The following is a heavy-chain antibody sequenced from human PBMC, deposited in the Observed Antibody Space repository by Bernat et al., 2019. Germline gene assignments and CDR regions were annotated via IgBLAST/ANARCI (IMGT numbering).Heavy chain of an antibody. CDR2: IYYSGST. Sequence: QLQLQESGPGLVKPSETLSLTCTVSGGSISSSSYYWGWIRQPPGKGLEWIGSIYYSGSTYYNPSLKSRVTISVDTSKNQFSLKLSSVTAADTAVYYCARHHAEILTGYWWFDPWGQGTLVTVSS. J-gene: IGHJ5*02. D-gene: IGHD3-9*01. CDR1: GGSISSSSYY. V-gene: IGHV4-39*01. CDR3: ARHHAEILTGYWWFDP.